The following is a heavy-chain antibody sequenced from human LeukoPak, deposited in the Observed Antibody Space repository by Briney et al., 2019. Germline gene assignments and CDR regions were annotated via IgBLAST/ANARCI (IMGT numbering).Heavy chain of an antibody. Sequence: GESLRLSCAASGFSFSSHGMNWVRQAPGKGLEWVSSISSSSSYIYYADSVKGRFTISRDNAKNSLYLQMNSLRAEDTAVYYCARDPTEYYDSSGYIDYWGQGTLVTVSS. J-gene: IGHJ4*02. CDR1: GFSFSSHG. CDR2: ISSSSSYI. CDR3: ARDPTEYYDSSGYIDY. D-gene: IGHD3-22*01. V-gene: IGHV3-21*01.